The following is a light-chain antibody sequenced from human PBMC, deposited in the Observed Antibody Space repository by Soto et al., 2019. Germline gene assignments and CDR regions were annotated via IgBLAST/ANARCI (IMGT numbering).Light chain of an antibody. Sequence: ESVLTQSQGTLSLSPGERVTLSCRASQTFGSTYLAWYQQRPGQSPRLLIYGASRRASGIPDRFRGSGSGTDFTLTISRFEPEDFAVYYCQQFGTSPLYTFGQGTKLEIK. V-gene: IGKV3-20*01. J-gene: IGKJ2*01. CDR1: QTFGSTY. CDR2: GAS. CDR3: QQFGTSPLYT.